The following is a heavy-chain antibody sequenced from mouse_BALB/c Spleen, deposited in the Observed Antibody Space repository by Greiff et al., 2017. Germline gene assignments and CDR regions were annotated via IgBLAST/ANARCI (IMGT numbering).Heavy chain of an antibody. CDR2: ISNGGGST. Sequence: EVQVVESGGGLVQPGGSLKLSCAASGFTFSSYTMSWVRQTPEKRLEWVAYISNGGGSTYYPDTVKGRFTISRDNAKNTLYLQMSSLKSEDTAMYYCARHELGRYFDYWGQGTTLTVSS. CDR1: GFTFSSYT. J-gene: IGHJ2*01. V-gene: IGHV5-12-2*01. D-gene: IGHD4-1*01. CDR3: ARHELGRYFDY.